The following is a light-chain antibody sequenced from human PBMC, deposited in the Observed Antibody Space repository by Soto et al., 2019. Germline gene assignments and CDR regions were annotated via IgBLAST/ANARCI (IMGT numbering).Light chain of an antibody. Sequence: ELVLTQSPGILSLSPGDGATLSCRASQSVSSNYLAWYQQNPGQAPRLLIYGTSTRASGIPDRFSGSGSGTDFTLTITRLEPEDFAVYCCQQYGVSPATVGGGTKVDIK. CDR2: GTS. CDR1: QSVSSNY. V-gene: IGKV3-20*01. J-gene: IGKJ4*01. CDR3: QQYGVSPAT.